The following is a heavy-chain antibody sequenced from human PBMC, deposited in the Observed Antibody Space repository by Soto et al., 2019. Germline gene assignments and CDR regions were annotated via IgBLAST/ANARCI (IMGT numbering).Heavy chain of an antibody. J-gene: IGHJ4*02. Sequence: QVQLQQSGPGLVKPSQTLSLTCAISGDSVSSNSAVWNWIRQSPSRGLEWLGRTYYRSQWHYEYAVFVKSRISIDPDTSKHQFSLQLNSVTPEDTAVYYCVRLVGNSWLDHWGQGTLVTVSS. V-gene: IGHV6-1*01. CDR2: TYYRSQWHY. CDR3: VRLVGNSWLDH. D-gene: IGHD3-9*01. CDR1: GDSVSSNSAV.